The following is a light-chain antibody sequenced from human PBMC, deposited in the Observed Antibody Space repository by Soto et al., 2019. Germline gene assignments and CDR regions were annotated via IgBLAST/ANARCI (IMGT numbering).Light chain of an antibody. CDR2: NNN. Sequence: QSVLTQPPSASGTPGQRVTISCSGSYSNFGSNIVNWYQHFPGTAPKLLIYNNNKRPSGVPDRFSASKSGTSVSLAFSGLQSEDEAIYYCASWDDSLNDVLFGGGTKVTVL. J-gene: IGLJ2*01. CDR3: ASWDDSLNDVL. V-gene: IGLV1-44*01. CDR1: YSNFGSNI.